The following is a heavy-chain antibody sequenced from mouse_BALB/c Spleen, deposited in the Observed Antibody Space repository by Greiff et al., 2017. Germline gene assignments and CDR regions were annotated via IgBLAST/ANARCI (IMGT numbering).Heavy chain of an antibody. CDR1: GFTFSDYY. D-gene: IGHD2-14*01. CDR2: ISDGGSYT. V-gene: IGHV5-4*02. Sequence: EVMLVESGGGLVQPGGSLKLSCAASGFTFSDYYMYWVRQTPEKRLEWVATISDGGSYTYYPDSVKGRFTISRDNAKNNLYLQMSSLKSEDTAMYYCARDPYRYDGGYAMDYWGQGTSVTVSS. CDR3: ARDPYRYDGGYAMDY. J-gene: IGHJ4*01.